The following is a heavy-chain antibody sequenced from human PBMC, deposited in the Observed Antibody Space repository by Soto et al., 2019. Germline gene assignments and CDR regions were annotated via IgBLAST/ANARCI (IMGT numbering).Heavy chain of an antibody. Sequence: GASVKVSCKASGGTFSSYAISWVRQAPGQGLEWMGGIIPIFGTANYAQKFQGRVTITADESTSTAYMELSSLRSEDTAVYYCGTLRTGTTFITQYGMDVWGQGTTVTVSS. V-gene: IGHV1-69*13. CDR1: GGTFSSYA. D-gene: IGHD1-7*01. J-gene: IGHJ6*02. CDR2: IIPIFGTA. CDR3: GTLRTGTTFITQYGMDV.